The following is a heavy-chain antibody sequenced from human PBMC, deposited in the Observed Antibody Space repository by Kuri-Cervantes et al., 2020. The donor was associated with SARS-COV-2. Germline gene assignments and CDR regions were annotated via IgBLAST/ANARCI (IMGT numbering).Heavy chain of an antibody. CDR2: INPNSGGT. CDR1: GYTFTDYY. Sequence: ASVKVSCKASGYTFTDYYMHWVRQAPGQGLEWMGWINPNSGGTNYAQKFQGWVAMTRDTSLSAAYMELSRLRSDDTAVYYCARGGGVRGLMGLFQWRGAGPLDFWGQGTLVTVSS. J-gene: IGHJ4*02. V-gene: IGHV1-2*04. D-gene: IGHD3-10*01. CDR3: ARGGGVRGLMGLFQWRGAGPLDF.